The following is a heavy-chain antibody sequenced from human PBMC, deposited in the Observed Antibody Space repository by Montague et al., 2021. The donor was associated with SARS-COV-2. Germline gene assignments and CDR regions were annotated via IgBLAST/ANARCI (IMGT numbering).Heavy chain of an antibody. V-gene: IGHV3-7*01. Sequence: SLRLSCAASGFIFSRYCMSWVRQALGKGLEWVANIKQDGSEKFYVDSVKGRFTISRDNAKNSLFLQINSLRAEDTAVYYCARASGVWFGELPRDYFYGMDVWGLGSTVTVSS. CDR3: ARASGVWFGELPRDYFYGMDV. D-gene: IGHD3-10*01. CDR1: GFIFSRYC. J-gene: IGHJ6*02. CDR2: IKQDGSEK.